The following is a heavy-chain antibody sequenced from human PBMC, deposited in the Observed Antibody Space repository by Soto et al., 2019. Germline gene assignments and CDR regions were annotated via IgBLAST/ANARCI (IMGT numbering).Heavy chain of an antibody. Sequence: VQLVESGGGVVQPGRSLRLSCAASGFTFSSYGMHWVRQAPGKRLEWVAVISYDGSNKYYADSVKGRFTISRDNSKNALYLQMNSLRAEDTAVYYCAKDGGNWGLTGYYYYYYYMDVWGKGTTVTVSS. CDR1: GFTFSSYG. D-gene: IGHD7-27*01. CDR3: AKDGGNWGLTGYYYYYYYMDV. CDR2: ISYDGSNK. V-gene: IGHV3-30*18. J-gene: IGHJ6*03.